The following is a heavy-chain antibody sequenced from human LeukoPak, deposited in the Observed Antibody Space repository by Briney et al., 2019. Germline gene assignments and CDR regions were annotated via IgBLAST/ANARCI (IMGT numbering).Heavy chain of an antibody. Sequence: PGGSLRLSCAASGFTFSNYWMSWVRQAPGKGLEWVANIKQDGSEKYYVDSVKGRFTISRDNAKNSLYLQMNSLRAEDTAVYYCARESQDYYGSGSHNYYYYYGMDVWGQGTTVTVSS. CDR1: GFTFSNYW. CDR3: ARESQDYYGSGSHNYYYYYGMDV. V-gene: IGHV3-7*01. J-gene: IGHJ6*02. D-gene: IGHD3-10*01. CDR2: IKQDGSEK.